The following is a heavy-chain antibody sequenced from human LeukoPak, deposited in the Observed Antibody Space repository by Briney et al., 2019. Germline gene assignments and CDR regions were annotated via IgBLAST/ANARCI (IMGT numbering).Heavy chain of an antibody. CDR1: QFSFNNYP. V-gene: IGHV3-30-3*01. CDR3: AREPYDISGYGMDV. D-gene: IGHD3-22*01. J-gene: IGHJ6*02. CDR2: IAYDGSNI. Sequence: GGSLRLSCAASQFSFNNYPMHWVRQAPGKGLEWVATIAYDGSNIFYADSVRGRFTISRDNSKSALFLEMNSLRGEDTAVYYCAREPYDISGYGMDVWGQGTMVTVSS.